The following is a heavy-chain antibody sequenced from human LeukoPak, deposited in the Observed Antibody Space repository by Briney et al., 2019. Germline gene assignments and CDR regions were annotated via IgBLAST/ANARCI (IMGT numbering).Heavy chain of an antibody. V-gene: IGHV4-39*01. D-gene: IGHD3-9*01. CDR3: ARQEDDVLTGYFLSY. CDR1: GGSITGTGYY. J-gene: IGHJ4*02. Sequence: SETLSLTCTVSGGSITGTGYYWGWIRQPPGKGLEWIGSIYYSGSTYYNPSLKSRVAISVDTSKNQFSLKLSSVTAADTAVYYCARQEDDVLTGYFLSYWGQGTLVTVSS. CDR2: IYYSGST.